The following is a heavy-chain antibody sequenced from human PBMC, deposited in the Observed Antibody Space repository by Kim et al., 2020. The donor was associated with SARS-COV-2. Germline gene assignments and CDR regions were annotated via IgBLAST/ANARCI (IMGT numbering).Heavy chain of an antibody. D-gene: IGHD1-1*01. CDR2: ST. Sequence: STYYGNAAQGRFSISRDNSKNTLYLQMNRLRPEDTALYYCAKQDTGLRFDYWGQGILVIVSS. V-gene: IGHV3-23*01. CDR3: AKQDTGLRFDY. J-gene: IGHJ4*02.